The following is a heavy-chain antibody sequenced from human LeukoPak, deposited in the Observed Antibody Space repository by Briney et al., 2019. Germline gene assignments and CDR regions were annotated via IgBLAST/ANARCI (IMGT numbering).Heavy chain of an antibody. CDR3: ARHGGYSSPYLH. D-gene: IGHD6-13*01. CDR2: IYYSGTT. V-gene: IGHV4-59*08. J-gene: IGHJ1*01. CDR1: GGSISKYY. Sequence: NPSETPFLTCPVPGGSISKYYWSWIRQPPGKGLEYMGYIYYSGTTNYNPSLKSRVTISVDTSKNQFSLKLSSVAAADTAVYYCARHGGYSSPYLHWGQGTLVTVSS.